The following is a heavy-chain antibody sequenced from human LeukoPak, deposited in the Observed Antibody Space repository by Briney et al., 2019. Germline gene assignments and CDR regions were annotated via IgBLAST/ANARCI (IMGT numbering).Heavy chain of an antibody. CDR2: INHRGST. D-gene: IGHD4-23*01. V-gene: IGHV4-34*01. Sequence: SETLSLTCTVYGGSFSPYYWNWIRQPPGKGLEWIGEINHRGSTTYNPSLKSRVTISLDTSKNQFSLQLNSVTPEDTAVYYCARAGDHVLYGGTDMWGLGTMVTVSS. CDR3: ARAGDHVLYGGTDM. CDR1: GGSFSPYY. J-gene: IGHJ3*02.